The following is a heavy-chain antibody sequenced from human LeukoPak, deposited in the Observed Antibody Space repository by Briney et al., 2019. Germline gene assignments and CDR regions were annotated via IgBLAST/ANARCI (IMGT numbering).Heavy chain of an antibody. V-gene: IGHV4-61*01. J-gene: IGHJ6*03. CDR2: IYYSGST. D-gene: IGHD3-22*01. CDR1: GGSISSGSYY. CDR3: TRGSIAYYYMDV. Sequence: SQILSLTCTVSGGSISSGSYYWSWIRQPPGKGLEGIGNIYYSGSTNYNPSLKSRVTISVDTSKNQFSLKLSSVTAADTAVYYCTRGSIAYYYMDVWGKGTTVTISS.